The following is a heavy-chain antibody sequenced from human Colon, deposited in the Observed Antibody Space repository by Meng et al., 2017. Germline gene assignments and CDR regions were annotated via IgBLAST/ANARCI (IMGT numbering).Heavy chain of an antibody. V-gene: IGHV4-4*02. CDR1: GGSITNDNW. D-gene: IGHD3-22*01. CDR3: ARDFHSTMKVFDS. Sequence: VQLQEPGQGLVKHSGTLAHTCGVSGGSITNDNWWSWVRQPPGKGLEWIGEIFHAGNTNYNPSLKSRVTMSLDKSKNQFSLTLTSVTAADTAVYYCARDFHSTMKVFDSWGQGTLVTVSS. CDR2: IFHAGNT. J-gene: IGHJ4*02.